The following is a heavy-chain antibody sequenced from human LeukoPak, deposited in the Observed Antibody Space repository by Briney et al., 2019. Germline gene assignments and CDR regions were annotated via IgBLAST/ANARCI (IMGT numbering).Heavy chain of an antibody. CDR3: ARDRGYNSLDY. CDR1: GFTFSNSW. V-gene: IGHV3-7*01. CDR2: IKEDGSVK. J-gene: IGHJ4*02. D-gene: IGHD6-19*01. Sequence: GGSLILSCAASGFTFSNSWITWVRQAPGKGLEWVANIKEDGSVKNYVDSVRGRFTTSRDNAKNSVYLQMTSLRVEDTAVYYCARDRGYNSLDYWGQGTLVTVPS.